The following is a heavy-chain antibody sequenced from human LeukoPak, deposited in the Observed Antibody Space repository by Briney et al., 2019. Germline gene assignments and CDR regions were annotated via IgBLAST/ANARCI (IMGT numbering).Heavy chain of an antibody. CDR2: ISAYNGNT. V-gene: IGHV1-18*01. CDR3: ARDSALWQRSDIVGATRVAFDI. D-gene: IGHD1-26*01. J-gene: IGHJ3*02. Sequence: ASVKVSCKASGYTFTSYGISWVRQAPGQGLEWMGWISAYNGNTNYARKLQGRVTMTTDTSTSTAYMELRSLRSDDTAVYYCARDSALWQRSDIVGATRVAFDIWGQGTMVTVSS. CDR1: GYTFTSYG.